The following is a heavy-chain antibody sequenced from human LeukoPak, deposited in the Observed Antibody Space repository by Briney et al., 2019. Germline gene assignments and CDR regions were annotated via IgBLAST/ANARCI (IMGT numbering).Heavy chain of an antibody. D-gene: IGHD2-15*01. CDR1: GYTFTSYA. Sequence: ASVKVSCKASGYTFTSYAMHWVRQAPGQRLEWMGWINAGNGNTKYSQKFQGRVTITRDTSASTAYMELSSLRSEDTAVYYCARDIGTGEYCSGGSCFFDYWGQGTLVTVSS. J-gene: IGHJ4*02. CDR2: INAGNGNT. CDR3: ARDIGTGEYCSGGSCFFDY. V-gene: IGHV1-3*01.